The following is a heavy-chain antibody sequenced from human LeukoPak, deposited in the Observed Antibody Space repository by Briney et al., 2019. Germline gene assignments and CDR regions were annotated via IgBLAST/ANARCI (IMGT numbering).Heavy chain of an antibody. CDR3: ARDVDYDDEGGFDY. Sequence: GGSLRLSCVASGFTFSSYSMHWVRQAPGKGLEWVTYISKDGSNKYYIDSVKGRFTISRDNSKNTLYLQMNSLRAEDTAFYYCARDVDYDDEGGFDYWGQGTLVAVSS. J-gene: IGHJ4*02. V-gene: IGHV3-30*04. CDR2: ISKDGSNK. D-gene: IGHD4-17*01. CDR1: GFTFSSYS.